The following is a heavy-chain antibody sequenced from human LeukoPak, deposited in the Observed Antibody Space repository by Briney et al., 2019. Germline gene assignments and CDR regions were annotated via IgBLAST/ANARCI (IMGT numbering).Heavy chain of an antibody. CDR2: ISTYNGNT. CDR1: GYTFTSYG. Sequence: GASVKVSCKASGYTFTSYGISRVRQAPGQGLEWLGWISTYNGNTHYAQKLQGRVTMTTDTSTTTAYMELRSLRSDDTAVYFCARLGGNINSPYGNWFDPWGQGTLVTVSS. CDR3: ARLGGNINSPYGNWFDP. D-gene: IGHD2/OR15-2a*01. V-gene: IGHV1-18*01. J-gene: IGHJ5*02.